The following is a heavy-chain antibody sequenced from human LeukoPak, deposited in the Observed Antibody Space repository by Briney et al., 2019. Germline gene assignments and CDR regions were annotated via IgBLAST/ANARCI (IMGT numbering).Heavy chain of an antibody. Sequence: PSETLSLTCAVYGGSFSGYYWSWIRQPPGKGLEWIGEINHGGSTNYSPSLKSRVTISLDTSKNQFSLKLSSVTAADTAVYYCARHTRRYCSSTSCYDWIWFDPWGQGTLVTVSS. D-gene: IGHD2-2*01. V-gene: IGHV4-34*01. CDR1: GGSFSGYY. CDR2: INHGGST. J-gene: IGHJ5*02. CDR3: ARHTRRYCSSTSCYDWIWFDP.